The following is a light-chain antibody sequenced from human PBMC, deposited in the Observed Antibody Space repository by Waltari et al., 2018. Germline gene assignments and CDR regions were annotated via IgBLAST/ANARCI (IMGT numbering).Light chain of an antibody. J-gene: IGLJ2*01. CDR2: YDS. V-gene: IGLV3-21*04. CDR3: LVWHSTIDHQGV. CDR1: NIGRKS. Sequence: SYVVTQSPSVSVAPGATARSTCGGDNIGRKSVHWYQQRRGKAPVLAISYDSDRPSGIPERFSGSNSGNTATLTISWVEAEDEADYYCLVWHSTIDHQGVFGGGTKLTVL.